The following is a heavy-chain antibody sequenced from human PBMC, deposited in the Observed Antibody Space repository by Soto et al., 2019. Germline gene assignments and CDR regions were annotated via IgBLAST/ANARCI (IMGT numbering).Heavy chain of an antibody. CDR1: GFTFSSYW. Sequence: PGGSLRLSCAASGFTFSSYWMSWVRQAPGKGLEWVSYINSSRSYIYYADSVKGRFTISRDNAKNSLYLQMNSLRAEDTAVYYCARALSTMIVVANLAFDIWGQGTMVTVSS. CDR2: INSSRSYI. D-gene: IGHD3-22*01. CDR3: ARALSTMIVVANLAFDI. J-gene: IGHJ3*02. V-gene: IGHV3-21*01.